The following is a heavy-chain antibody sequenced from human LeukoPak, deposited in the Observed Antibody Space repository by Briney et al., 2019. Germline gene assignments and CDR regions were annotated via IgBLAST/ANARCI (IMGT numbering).Heavy chain of an antibody. V-gene: IGHV1-46*01. J-gene: IGHJ3*02. D-gene: IGHD6-13*01. Sequence: GASVKVSCKASGYTFTSYYMHWVRQAPGQGLEWMGIINPSDGSTSYAQKFQGRVTMTRDMSTSTVYMELSSLRSEDTAVYYCARTASYSNSTGDAFDIWGQGTMVTVSS. CDR3: ARTASYSNSTGDAFDI. CDR2: INPSDGST. CDR1: GYTFTSYY.